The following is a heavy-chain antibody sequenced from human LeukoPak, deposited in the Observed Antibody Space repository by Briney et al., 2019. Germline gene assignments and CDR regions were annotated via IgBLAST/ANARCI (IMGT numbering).Heavy chain of an antibody. CDR1: GYTFTSYG. J-gene: IGHJ4*02. Sequence: ASVKVSCKASGYTFTSYGISWVRQAPGQGLEWMGWINPNSGGTNYAQKFQGRVTMTRDTSISTAYMELSRLRSDDTAVYYCARGYIVVVTGLWGQGTLVTVSS. CDR3: ARGYIVVVTGL. V-gene: IGHV1-2*02. CDR2: INPNSGGT. D-gene: IGHD2-21*02.